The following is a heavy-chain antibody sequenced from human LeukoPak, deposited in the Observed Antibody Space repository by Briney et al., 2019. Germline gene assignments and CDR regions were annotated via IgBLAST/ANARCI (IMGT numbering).Heavy chain of an antibody. CDR2: ISYDGSNK. J-gene: IGHJ6*03. CDR3: ARAGRPRSYHYYYYMDV. CDR1: GFTFSSYA. V-gene: IGHV3-30*01. Sequence: GGSLRLSCAASGFTFSSYAMHWVRQAPGKGLEWVAVISYDGSNKYYADSVKGRFTISRDNSKNTLYLQMNSLRAEDTAVYYCARAGRPRSYHYYYYMDVWGKGTTVTVSS.